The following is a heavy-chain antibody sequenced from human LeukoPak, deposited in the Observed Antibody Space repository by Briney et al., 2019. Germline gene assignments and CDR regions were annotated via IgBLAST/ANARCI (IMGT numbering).Heavy chain of an antibody. CDR2: IGASGCNI. CDR3: ATQSPDYSIGPSYGSFDI. J-gene: IGHJ3*02. V-gene: IGHV3-23*01. D-gene: IGHD3-10*01. CDR1: ALTFNNYA. Sequence: GGSLTLSCEPSALTFNNYAMSWVRQAPGKGMEWVSSIGASGCNIFDADTVKGRFTISRDNSKNTLFLQINSLKVEETSLYYCATQSPDYSIGPSYGSFDIWGQGTMVTVSS.